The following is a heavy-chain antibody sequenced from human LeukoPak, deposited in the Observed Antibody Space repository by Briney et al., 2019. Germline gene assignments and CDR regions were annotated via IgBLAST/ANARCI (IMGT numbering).Heavy chain of an antibody. CDR2: ISSSGAST. V-gene: IGHV3-23*01. J-gene: IGHJ4*02. CDR1: GFTFSSYA. D-gene: IGHD1-26*01. CDR3: AKVGFSGSHYANLDY. Sequence: GGSLRLSCAASGFTFSSYAMSWVRQAPEKGLEWVSTISSSGASTYYPDSMKGRFTISRDNSKNTLSLQINSLRAEDTAVYYCAKVGFSGSHYANLDYWGQGTLVTVSS.